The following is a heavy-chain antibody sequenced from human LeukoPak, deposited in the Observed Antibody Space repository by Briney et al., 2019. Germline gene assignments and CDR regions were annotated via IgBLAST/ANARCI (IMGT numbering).Heavy chain of an antibody. CDR3: ATDSSDAFDI. V-gene: IGHV4-34*01. CDR1: GGSFSGYY. Sequence: SSETLSLTCAVYGGSFSGYYWSWIRQPPGKGLEWIGEINHSGSTNYNPSLKSRVTISVDTSKNQFSLKLSSVTAADTAVYYCATDSSDAFDIWGQGTMVTVSS. J-gene: IGHJ3*02. D-gene: IGHD3-22*01. CDR2: INHSGST.